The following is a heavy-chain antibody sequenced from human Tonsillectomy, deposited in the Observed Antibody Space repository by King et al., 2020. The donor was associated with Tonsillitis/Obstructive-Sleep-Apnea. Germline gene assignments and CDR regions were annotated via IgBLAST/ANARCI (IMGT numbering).Heavy chain of an antibody. CDR3: AKELEEGGQGLTTDWFDP. CDR1: GFTFSRYA. Sequence: VQLVESGGGVVQPGRSLRLSCAASGFTFSRYAMHWVRQAPGKGLEWVAVISFDGSNKYYADSVKGRVTISRDNSKNTQYMQMNSLGGEDTAVYYCAKELEEGGQGLTTDWFDPWGQGTLVTVSS. V-gene: IGHV3-30*18. CDR2: ISFDGSNK. J-gene: IGHJ5*02. D-gene: IGHD4-11*01.